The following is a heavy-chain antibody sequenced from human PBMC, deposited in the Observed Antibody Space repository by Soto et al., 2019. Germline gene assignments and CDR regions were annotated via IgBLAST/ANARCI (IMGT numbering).Heavy chain of an antibody. CDR1: GFTFSSYA. Sequence: GGSLRLSCAASGFTFSSYAMSWVRQAPGKGLEWVSAISGSGGSTYYADSVKGRFTISRDNSKNTLYLQMNSLRAEDTAVYYCAKDLSPPLGLWLEGIDYWGQGTLVTVSS. J-gene: IGHJ4*02. D-gene: IGHD5-18*01. V-gene: IGHV3-23*01. CDR3: AKDLSPPLGLWLEGIDY. CDR2: ISGSGGST.